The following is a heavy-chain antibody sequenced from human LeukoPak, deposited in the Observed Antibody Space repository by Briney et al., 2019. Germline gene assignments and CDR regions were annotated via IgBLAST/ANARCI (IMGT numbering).Heavy chain of an antibody. CDR2: KYYSGST. J-gene: IGHJ4*02. CDR3: ASLYDYFDY. Sequence: SETLSLTCAVSGGSMTTRNYYWGWIRQPPGKGLEWIGHKYYSGSTYYNPSLKSRVSISVDTTIYQFSLKLSSVTAADTAVYYCASLYDYFDYWGQGTLVTVSS. CDR1: GGSMTTRNYY. D-gene: IGHD5/OR15-5a*01. V-gene: IGHV4-39*07.